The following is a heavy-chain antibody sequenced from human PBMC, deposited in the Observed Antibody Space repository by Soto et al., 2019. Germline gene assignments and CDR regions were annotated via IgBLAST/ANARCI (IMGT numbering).Heavy chain of an antibody. D-gene: IGHD5-12*01. CDR2: ISYDGSNK. Sequence: PGGSLRLSCAASGFTFSSYAMHWVRQAPGKGLEWVAVISYDGSNKYYADSVKGRFTISRDNSKNTLYLQMNSLRAEDTAVYYCARDPPDIVATIIEYYFDYWGQGTLVTVSS. V-gene: IGHV3-30-3*01. CDR1: GFTFSSYA. J-gene: IGHJ4*02. CDR3: ARDPPDIVATIIEYYFDY.